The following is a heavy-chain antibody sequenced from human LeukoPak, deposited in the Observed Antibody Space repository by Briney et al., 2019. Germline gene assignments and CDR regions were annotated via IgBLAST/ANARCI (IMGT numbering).Heavy chain of an antibody. D-gene: IGHD6-19*01. Sequence: GGSLRLSCAASGFTVSFNYMSWVRQAPGKGLEWISVIYSGGSTYYADSVKGRFTISRDDSKNTLYLQMNSLRAEDTAIYYCARAQWRTYSYYYMDVFGKGTTVTVSS. CDR3: ARAQWRTYSYYYMDV. CDR1: GFTVSFNY. CDR2: IYSGGST. V-gene: IGHV3-53*01. J-gene: IGHJ6*03.